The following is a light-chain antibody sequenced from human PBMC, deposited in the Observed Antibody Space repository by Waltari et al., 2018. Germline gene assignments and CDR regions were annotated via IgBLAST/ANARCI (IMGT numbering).Light chain of an antibody. Sequence: IVLTQSPGTLSLSPGERGTLSCRASQSISSSYLAWYQQKPGQAPRLLIYGASSRATGIPDRFSGSGSGTDFTLTISGLEPEDFAVYYCQQYGSSPRAFGQGTKVEIK. CDR1: QSISSSY. CDR2: GAS. CDR3: QQYGSSPRA. V-gene: IGKV3-20*01. J-gene: IGKJ1*01.